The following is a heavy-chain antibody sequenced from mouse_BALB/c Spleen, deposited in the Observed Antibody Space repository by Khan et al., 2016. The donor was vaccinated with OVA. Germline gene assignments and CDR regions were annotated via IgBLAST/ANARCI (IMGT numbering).Heavy chain of an antibody. J-gene: IGHJ3*01. V-gene: IGHV5-6*01. CDR2: ISSDGTYT. Sequence: EVQLVESGGDLVKPGGSLKLSCAVSGFIFSVYSMAWVRQPPDKRLEWVATISSDGTYTYYPDSVKGRFTIPRDNAKNNLYLQMISLKSEDTAMYYCASHVTGSFAYWGQGTLVTVSA. D-gene: IGHD4-1*01. CDR1: GFIFSVYS. CDR3: ASHVTGSFAY.